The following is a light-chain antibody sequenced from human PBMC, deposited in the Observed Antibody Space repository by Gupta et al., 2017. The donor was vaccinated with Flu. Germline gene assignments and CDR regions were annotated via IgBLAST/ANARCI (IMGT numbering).Light chain of an antibody. J-gene: IGLJ3*02. CDR3: SAWDNSLSVEL. CDR2: RNG. V-gene: IGLV10-54*04. Sequence: QAGLTQPPSLSKGLGQTATLTCTGTINNVGAQGAAWLQQDQGHPPKLLSYRNGNRPSGISERFSASRSGTTASLTISGLQPEDEADYYCSAWDNSLSVELFGGGTKLTVL. CDR1: INNVGAQG.